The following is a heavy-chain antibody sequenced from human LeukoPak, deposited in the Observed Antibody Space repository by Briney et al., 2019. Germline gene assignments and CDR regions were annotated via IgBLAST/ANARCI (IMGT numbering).Heavy chain of an antibody. J-gene: IGHJ4*02. CDR2: IKQDGSGK. CDR3: GRGGGSWNGGGY. CDR1: GFTFSSYW. Sequence: GGSLRLSCAASGFTFSSYWMSWVRQAPGKGLEWVAKIKQDGSGKYYVDYVKGRFTITRDTATNSLYLQLNSLRAEDTAVYYCGRGGGSWNGGGYWGQGTLVTVSS. V-gene: IGHV3-7*04. D-gene: IGHD1-1*01.